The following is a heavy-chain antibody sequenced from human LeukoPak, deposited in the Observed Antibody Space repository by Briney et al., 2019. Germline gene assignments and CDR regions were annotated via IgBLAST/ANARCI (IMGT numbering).Heavy chain of an antibody. CDR3: AREGDGFIVVVVAATDAFDI. D-gene: IGHD2-15*01. V-gene: IGHV4-38-2*02. Sequence: SSETLSLTCAVYGGSFSGYYWGWIRQPPGKGLEWIGSIYHSGSTYYNPSLKSRVTISVDTSKNQFSLKLSSVTAADTAVYYCAREGDGFIVVVVAATDAFDIWGQGTMVTVSS. CDR2: IYHSGST. J-gene: IGHJ3*02. CDR1: GGSFSGYY.